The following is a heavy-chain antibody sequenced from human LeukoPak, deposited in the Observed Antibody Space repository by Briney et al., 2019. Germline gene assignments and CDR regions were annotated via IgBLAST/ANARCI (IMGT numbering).Heavy chain of an antibody. CDR2: IYHSGTT. D-gene: IGHD6-19*01. CDR3: ARAPGVGGGPVAGTNWFDP. Sequence: SETLSLTCTVSGGSMSSYYCSWIRQPPGKGLEWIGYIYHSGTTNYNPSLKSRVTISVDKPKKQFSLKLNSVTAADTAVYYCARAPGVGGGPVAGTNWFDPWGQGTLVTVSS. V-gene: IGHV4-59*01. CDR1: GGSMSSYY. J-gene: IGHJ5*02.